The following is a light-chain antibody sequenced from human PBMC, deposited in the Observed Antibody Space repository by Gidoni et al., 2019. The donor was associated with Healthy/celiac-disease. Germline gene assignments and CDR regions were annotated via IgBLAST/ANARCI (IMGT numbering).Light chain of an antibody. V-gene: IGKV3-20*01. CDR2: GAS. CDR3: QQYGSSPT. CDR1: QSVTSSY. Sequence: EIVLTQSPGTLSLSPGERATLSCRASQSVTSSYLAWYQPKPGQAPRLLIYGASSRATGIPDRFSGSGSGTDFTLTISRLEPEDFAVYYCQQYGSSPTFXQXTKVEIK. J-gene: IGKJ1*01.